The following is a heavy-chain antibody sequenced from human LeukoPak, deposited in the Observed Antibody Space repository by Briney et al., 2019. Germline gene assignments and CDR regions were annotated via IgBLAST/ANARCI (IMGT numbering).Heavy chain of an antibody. D-gene: IGHD5-18*01. CDR1: GGYFSGYY. CDR3: GRSPTKRVTEDC. CDR2: INHSGST. Sequence: SETLSLTCAVYGGYFSGYYWSWIRQPPGKGLECIGEINHSGSTNYNPSLKSRVTISVDKSKTQFSLKLTSVTAADTAVYYCGRSPTKRVTEDCWGQGTLVTVSS. V-gene: IGHV4-34*01. J-gene: IGHJ4*02.